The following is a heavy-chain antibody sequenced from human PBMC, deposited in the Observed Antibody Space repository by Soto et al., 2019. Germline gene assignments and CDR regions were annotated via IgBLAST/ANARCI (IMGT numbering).Heavy chain of an antibody. Sequence: QVQLQESGPGLVKPSQTLSLTCTVSGGSISSGGYYWSWIRQHPGKGLEWIGYIYYSGSTYYNPSLKCRVTISVDTSKNQFSLKLSSVTAADTAVYYCARVGTEDYYGLGAPGVYWGQGTLVTVSS. CDR2: IYYSGST. CDR1: GGSISSGGYY. V-gene: IGHV4-31*03. CDR3: ARVGTEDYYGLGAPGVY. D-gene: IGHD3-10*01. J-gene: IGHJ4*02.